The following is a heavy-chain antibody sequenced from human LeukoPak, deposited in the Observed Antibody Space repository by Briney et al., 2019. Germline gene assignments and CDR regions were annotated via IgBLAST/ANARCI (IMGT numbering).Heavy chain of an antibody. D-gene: IGHD3-10*01. V-gene: IGHV3-23*01. Sequence: GGSLRLSCVASGFTFTNYAMNWVRQAPGKGLEWVSGISGSDASTHYAGSVKGRFTISRDNSKNTVCLQMNSLRVDDTAVYYCATPLGSSPRFDYWGQGTLVTVSS. CDR1: GFTFTNYA. CDR3: ATPLGSSPRFDY. CDR2: ISGSDAST. J-gene: IGHJ4*02.